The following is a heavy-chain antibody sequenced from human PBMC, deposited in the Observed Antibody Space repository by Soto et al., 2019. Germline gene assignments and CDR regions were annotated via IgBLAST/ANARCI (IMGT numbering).Heavy chain of an antibody. CDR2: ISSSGSTI. D-gene: IGHD3-9*01. Sequence: GGSLRLSCAASGFTFSDYYMSWIRQAPGKGLEWVSYISSSGSTIYYADSVKGRFTISRDNAKNSLYLQMNSLRAEDTAVYYCARGLSYYDILTGYQYFDYWGQGTLVTVSS. J-gene: IGHJ4*02. CDR1: GFTFSDYY. V-gene: IGHV3-11*01. CDR3: ARGLSYYDILTGYQYFDY.